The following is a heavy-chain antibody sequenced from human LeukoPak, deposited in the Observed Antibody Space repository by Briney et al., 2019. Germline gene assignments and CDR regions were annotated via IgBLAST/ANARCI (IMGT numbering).Heavy chain of an antibody. J-gene: IGHJ4*02. CDR2: ISGSGGST. CDR3: TKGGNSAPLDY. V-gene: IGHV3-23*01. CDR1: GFTFSSYA. D-gene: IGHD1-7*01. Sequence: GGSLRLSCAASGFTFSSYAMSWVRQAPGKGLEWVSAISGSGGSTYYADSVKDRFTISRDNSKNTLYLQMSSLRAEDTAIYFCTKGGNSAPLDYWGQGTLVTVSS.